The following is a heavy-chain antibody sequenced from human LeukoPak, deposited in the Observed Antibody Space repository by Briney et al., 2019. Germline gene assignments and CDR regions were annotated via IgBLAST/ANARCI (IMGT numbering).Heavy chain of an antibody. Sequence: GGSLRLSCAASGFTFSSYAMSWVRQAPGKGLEWVSAISGSGGNTYYADSVKGRFTISRDNSKNTLYLQMNSLRAEDTAVYYCARESYDFWSGYYRPFDYWGQGTLVTVSS. CDR1: GFTFSSYA. D-gene: IGHD3-3*01. CDR3: ARESYDFWSGYYRPFDY. V-gene: IGHV3-23*01. J-gene: IGHJ4*02. CDR2: ISGSGGNT.